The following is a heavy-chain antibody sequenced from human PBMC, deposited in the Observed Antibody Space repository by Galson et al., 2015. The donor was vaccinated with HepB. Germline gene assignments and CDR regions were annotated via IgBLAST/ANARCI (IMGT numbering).Heavy chain of an antibody. V-gene: IGHV1-24*01. CDR3: ATIYYYDSSGSYFDY. J-gene: IGHJ4*02. CDR1: GYTLTELS. D-gene: IGHD3-22*01. Sequence: SVKVSCKVSGYTLTELSMHWVRQAPGKGLEWMGGFDPEDGETIYAQKFQGRVTMTEDTSTDTAYMELSSLRSEDTAVYYCATIYYYDSSGSYFDYWGQGTLVTVSS. CDR2: FDPEDGET.